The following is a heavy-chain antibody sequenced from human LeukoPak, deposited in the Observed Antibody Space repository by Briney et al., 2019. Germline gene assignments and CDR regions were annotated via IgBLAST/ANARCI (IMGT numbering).Heavy chain of an antibody. CDR3: ARGAAHSHPNWFDP. CDR1: GGSISSYY. V-gene: IGHV4-59*01. D-gene: IGHD6-25*01. CDR2: IYYSGST. J-gene: IGHJ5*02. Sequence: SETLSLTCTVSGGSISSYYWSWIRQPPGKGLEWIGYIYYSGSTNYNPSLKSRVTISVDTSKNQFSLKLSSVTAADTAVYYCARGAAHSHPNWFDPWGLGTLVTVSS.